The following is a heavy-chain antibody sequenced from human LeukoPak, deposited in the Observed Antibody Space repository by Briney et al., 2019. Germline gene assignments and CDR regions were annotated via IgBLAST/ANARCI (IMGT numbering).Heavy chain of an antibody. D-gene: IGHD3-10*01. V-gene: IGHV3-33*01. Sequence: PGGSLRLSCAASGFTFSSYGMHWVRQAPGKGLEWVAVIWYDGSNKYYADSVKGRFTISRDNSKNTLYLQMNSLRAEDTAVYYCARGAHYYGSGIIRDAFDIWGQGTMVTVSS. CDR2: IWYDGSNK. CDR1: GFTFSSYG. J-gene: IGHJ3*02. CDR3: ARGAHYYGSGIIRDAFDI.